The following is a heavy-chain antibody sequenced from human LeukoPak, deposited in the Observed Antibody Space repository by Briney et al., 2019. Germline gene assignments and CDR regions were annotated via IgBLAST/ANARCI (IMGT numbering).Heavy chain of an antibody. Sequence: SETLSLTCTVSGGSISSYYWSCIRQPPGKGLEWIGYIYYSGSTNYNPSLKSRVTISVDTSKNQFSLKLSSVTAADTAVYYCARDNGTGELGPFDYWGQGTLVTVSS. CDR2: IYYSGST. D-gene: IGHD7-27*01. V-gene: IGHV4-59*01. CDR3: ARDNGTGELGPFDY. CDR1: GGSISSYY. J-gene: IGHJ4*02.